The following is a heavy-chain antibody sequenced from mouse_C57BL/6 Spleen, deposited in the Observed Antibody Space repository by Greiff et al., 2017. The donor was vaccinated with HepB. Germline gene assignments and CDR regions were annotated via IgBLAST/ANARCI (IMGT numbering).Heavy chain of an antibody. J-gene: IGHJ4*01. Sequence: EVMLVESGGDLVKPGGSLKLSCAASGFTFSSYGMSWVRQTPDKRLEWVATISSGGSYTYYPDSVKGRFTISRDNAKNTLYLQMSSLKSEDTAMYYCARHGDYYGSSPYYAMDYWGQGTSVTVSS. D-gene: IGHD1-1*01. CDR1: GFTFSSYG. CDR2: ISSGGSYT. CDR3: ARHGDYYGSSPYYAMDY. V-gene: IGHV5-6*01.